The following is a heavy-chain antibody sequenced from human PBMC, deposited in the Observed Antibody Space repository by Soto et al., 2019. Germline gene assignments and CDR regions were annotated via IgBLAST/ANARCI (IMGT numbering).Heavy chain of an antibody. D-gene: IGHD3-10*01. CDR1: GGSISSGGYY. V-gene: IGHV4-31*03. CDR2: IYYGGST. Sequence: SETLSLTCTVSGGSISSGGYYWSWIRQHPGKGLEWVGYIYYGGSTYYNPSLKSRVTISVETSKNQFSLRLTAVTAADTAVYYCARLGRYYQSLDTWGPGTLVTVSS. CDR3: ARLGRYYQSLDT. J-gene: IGHJ5*01.